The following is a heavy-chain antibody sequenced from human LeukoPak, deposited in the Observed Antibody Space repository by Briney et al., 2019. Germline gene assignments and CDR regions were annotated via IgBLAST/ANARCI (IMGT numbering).Heavy chain of an antibody. V-gene: IGHV3-9*01. D-gene: IGHD3-22*01. Sequence: GGSLRLSCAASGFTFDDYAMHWVRQAPGKGLEWVSGISWNSGSIGYADSVKGRFTISRDNAKNSLYLQMNSLRAEDTAIYYCARDLLGSRSSYSSGAWNYWGQGTLVTVSS. CDR1: GFTFDDYA. J-gene: IGHJ4*02. CDR2: ISWNSGSI. CDR3: ARDLLGSRSSYSSGAWNY.